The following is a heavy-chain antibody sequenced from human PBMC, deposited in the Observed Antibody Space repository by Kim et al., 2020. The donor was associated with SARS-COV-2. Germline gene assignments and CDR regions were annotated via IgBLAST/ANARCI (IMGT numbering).Heavy chain of an antibody. Sequence: GGSLRLSCTASGFTFGDYAMSWFRRAPGKGLEWVGFIRSKAYGGTTEYAASVKGRFTISRDDSKSIAYLQMNSLKTEDTAVYYCTFYGDYPNYYYYYGMDVWGQGTTVTVSS. CDR1: GFTFGDYA. CDR3: TFYGDYPNYYYYYGMDV. V-gene: IGHV3-49*03. D-gene: IGHD4-17*01. J-gene: IGHJ6*02. CDR2: IRSKAYGGTT.